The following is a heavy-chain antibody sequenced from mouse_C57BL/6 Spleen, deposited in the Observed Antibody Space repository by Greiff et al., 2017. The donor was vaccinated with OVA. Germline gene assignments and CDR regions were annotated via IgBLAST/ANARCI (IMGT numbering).Heavy chain of an antibody. J-gene: IGHJ2*01. Sequence: QVQLQQSGAELVMPGASVKLSCKASGYTFTSYWMHWVKQRPGQGLEWIGEIDPSDSYTNYNQKFKGKSTLTVDKSSSTAYMQLSSLTSEDSAVYYCARRGCYGQYFDYWGQGTTLTVSS. V-gene: IGHV1-69*01. CDR1: GYTFTSYW. CDR3: ARRGCYGQYFDY. CDR2: IDPSDSYT. D-gene: IGHD1-2*01.